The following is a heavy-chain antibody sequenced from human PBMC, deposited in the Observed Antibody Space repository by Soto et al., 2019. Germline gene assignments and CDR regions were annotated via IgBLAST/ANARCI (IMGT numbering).Heavy chain of an antibody. J-gene: IGHJ6*03. CDR1: GGSFSGYY. CDR3: ARGIKRGGLELRIGYYYYYMDV. CDR2: INHSGST. V-gene: IGHV4-34*01. Sequence: PSETLSLTCAVYGGSFSGYYWSWIRQPPGKGLEWIGEINHSGSTNYNPSLKSRVTISVDTSKNQFSLKLSSVTAADTAVYYCARGIKRGGLELRIGYYYYYMDVWGKGTTVTVSS. D-gene: IGHD1-7*01.